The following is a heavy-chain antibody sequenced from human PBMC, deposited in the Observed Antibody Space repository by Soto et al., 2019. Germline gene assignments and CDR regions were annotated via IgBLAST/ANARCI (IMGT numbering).Heavy chain of an antibody. CDR3: ARDSMKGRFDP. CDR2: IESDGRVT. D-gene: IGHD2-8*01. Sequence: EVQLVESGGGLVQPGGSLRLSCAASGFTFTTSWMHWVRQAPGKGLVWVSRIESDGRVTRYADSVKGRFTISRDNANNTGNMQMNSLRAEDTAGYYCARDSMKGRFDPWGQGTLVTVSS. CDR1: GFTFTTSW. J-gene: IGHJ5*02. V-gene: IGHV3-74*01.